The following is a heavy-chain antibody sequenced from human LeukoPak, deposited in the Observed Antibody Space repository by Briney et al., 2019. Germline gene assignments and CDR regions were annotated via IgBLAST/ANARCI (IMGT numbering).Heavy chain of an antibody. CDR1: GGSINNSTYY. Sequence: PSETLSLTCTVSGGSINNSTYYWGWIRQPPGKGLEWIGYIYYSGRTYYNPSLKSRVTISVDTSKNQFSLKLSSVTAADTAVYYCARVYVGYNSNAFDIWGQGTMVTVSS. J-gene: IGHJ3*02. CDR3: ARVYVGYNSNAFDI. D-gene: IGHD5-24*01. V-gene: IGHV4-39*07. CDR2: IYYSGRT.